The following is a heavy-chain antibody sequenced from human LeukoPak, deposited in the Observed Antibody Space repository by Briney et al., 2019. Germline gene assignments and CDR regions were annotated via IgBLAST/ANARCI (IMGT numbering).Heavy chain of an antibody. J-gene: IGHJ4*02. D-gene: IGHD5-18*01. CDR3: ARGETARPLDY. Sequence: SVKVSCKASGGTFSSYAISWVRQAPGQGLEWMGRIIPILGIANYAQKFQGRVTITADKSTSTAYMELSSLRSEDTAVYYCARGETARPLDYWGQGTLVTVSS. V-gene: IGHV1-69*04. CDR1: GGTFSSYA. CDR2: IIPILGIA.